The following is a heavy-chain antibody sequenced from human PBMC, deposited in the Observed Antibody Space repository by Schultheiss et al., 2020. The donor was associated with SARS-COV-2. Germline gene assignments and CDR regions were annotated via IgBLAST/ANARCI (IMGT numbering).Heavy chain of an antibody. V-gene: IGHV4-59*01. Sequence: SETLSLTFTVSGGSISSYYWSWIRQPPGKGLEWIGYIYYSGSTNYNPSLKSRVTISVDTSKNQFSLKLSSVTAADTAVYYCARGHQQLVLLHWGQGTLVTVSS. D-gene: IGHD6-13*01. J-gene: IGHJ4*02. CDR2: IYYSGST. CDR3: ARGHQQLVLLH. CDR1: GGSISSYY.